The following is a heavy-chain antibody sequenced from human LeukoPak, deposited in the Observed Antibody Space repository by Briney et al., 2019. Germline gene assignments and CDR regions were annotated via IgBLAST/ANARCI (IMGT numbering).Heavy chain of an antibody. V-gene: IGHV3-66*01. J-gene: IGHJ4*02. D-gene: IGHD3-9*01. CDR3: ARDRLHYDSLTGYPAD. CDR2: IYRGGST. Sequence: PGGSLRLSCAASGFTVGSNYMSWVRQAPGKGLEWVSIIYRGGSTNYADSVKGRFTISRDTSKNTLYLQMNSLRAEDTAVYYCARDRLHYDSLTGYPADWGQGTLVTGSS. CDR1: GFTVGSNY.